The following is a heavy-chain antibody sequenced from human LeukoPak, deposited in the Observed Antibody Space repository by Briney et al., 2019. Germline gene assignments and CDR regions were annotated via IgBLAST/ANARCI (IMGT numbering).Heavy chain of an antibody. CDR3: ARISIQRGPVDY. Sequence: GASVKVSCKASGGTFTSYAISWVRQAPGQGLEWMGGIIPIFGTANYAQKFQGRVTMTRDMSTSTVYMELSSLRSEDTAVYYCARISIQRGPVDYWGQGTLVTVSS. V-gene: IGHV1-69*05. CDR1: GGTFTSYA. D-gene: IGHD5-18*01. CDR2: IIPIFGTA. J-gene: IGHJ4*02.